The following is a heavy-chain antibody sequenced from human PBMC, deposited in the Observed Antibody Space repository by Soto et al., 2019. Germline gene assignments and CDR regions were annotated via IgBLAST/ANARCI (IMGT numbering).Heavy chain of an antibody. Sequence: ASVKVSCKASGGTFSSYAISWVRQAPGQGLEWMGGIIPIFGTANYAQKFQGRVTITADESTSTAYMELSGLRSEDTAVYYCARGGVVPAAIGYYYGMDVWGQGTTVTVSS. CDR3: ARGGVVPAAIGYYYGMDV. CDR2: IIPIFGTA. J-gene: IGHJ6*02. V-gene: IGHV1-69*13. CDR1: GGTFSSYA. D-gene: IGHD2-2*01.